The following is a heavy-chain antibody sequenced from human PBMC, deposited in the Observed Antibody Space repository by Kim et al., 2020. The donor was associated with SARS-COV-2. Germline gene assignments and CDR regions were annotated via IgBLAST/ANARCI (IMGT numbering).Heavy chain of an antibody. Sequence: KDYAGSVKSRITIDPATSKSRFSLQLNSMTPEDTAIYYCTRRSTSSAFDYWGQGTLVTVSS. J-gene: IGHJ4*02. CDR3: TRRSTSSAFDY. D-gene: IGHD6-13*01. V-gene: IGHV6-1*01. CDR2: K.